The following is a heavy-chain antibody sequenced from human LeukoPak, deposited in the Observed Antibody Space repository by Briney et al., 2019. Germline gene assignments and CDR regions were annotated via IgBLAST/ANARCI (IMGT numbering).Heavy chain of an antibody. V-gene: IGHV3-48*01. J-gene: IGHJ2*01. CDR1: GFTFSSYA. CDR2: ISSSSSTI. Sequence: PGGSLRLPCAASGFTFSSYAMNWVRQAPGQGLEWVSYISSSSSTIYYADSVKGRFTISRDNAKNSLYLQMNSLRAEDTAVYYCARGIRDWYFDLWGRGTLVTVSS. D-gene: IGHD1-14*01. CDR3: ARGIRDWYFDL.